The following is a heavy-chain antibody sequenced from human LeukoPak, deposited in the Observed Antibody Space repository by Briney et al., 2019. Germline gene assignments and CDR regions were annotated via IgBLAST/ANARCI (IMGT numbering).Heavy chain of an antibody. CDR2: ISGGGGTT. Sequence: PGGSLRLSCAASGFTFTNYVVSWVRQAPGKGLEWVSSISGGGGTTYYADSVKRRFAISRDNSKDTLYLQMNSLRAEDTAVYYCAKDHNSGWYRLGDYWGQGTLVTVSS. CDR1: GFTFTNYV. V-gene: IGHV3-23*01. D-gene: IGHD6-19*01. CDR3: AKDHNSGWYRLGDY. J-gene: IGHJ4*02.